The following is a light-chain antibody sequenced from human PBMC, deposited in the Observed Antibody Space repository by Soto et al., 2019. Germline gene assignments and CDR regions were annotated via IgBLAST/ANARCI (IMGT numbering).Light chain of an antibody. CDR2: GAS. CDR1: QSISQSVSSN. CDR3: HQYDAWPLT. J-gene: IGKJ2*01. V-gene: IGKV3-15*01. Sequence: EIVMTQSPATLSVSPGERATLSCRASQSISQSVSSNLAWYQQKPGQAPRLLIYGASTRATGVPARFSGSGSGTEFTLTISSLQSEDFAVYYCHQYDAWPLTLGQGTKVEIK.